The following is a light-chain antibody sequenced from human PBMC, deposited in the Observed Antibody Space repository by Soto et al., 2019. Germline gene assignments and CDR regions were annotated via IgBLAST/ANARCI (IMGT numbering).Light chain of an antibody. CDR2: GAS. CDR1: QTVNSKF. V-gene: IGKV3-20*01. CDR3: QLFDDSRPAFT. J-gene: IGKJ2*01. Sequence: ESVLTQSPGSLSLSPGERATLSCRASQTVNSKFLNWYQHKPGQAPRHLIYGASIRATGIPDRFSGSRSGADFTLTITRLEPEDFAVHFCQLFDDSRPAFTFGQGTKLEI.